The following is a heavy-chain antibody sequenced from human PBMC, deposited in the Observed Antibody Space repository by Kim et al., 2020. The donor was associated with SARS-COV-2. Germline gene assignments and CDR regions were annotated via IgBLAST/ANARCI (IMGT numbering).Heavy chain of an antibody. Sequence: GGSLRLSCAASGFSFSNAYMGWVRQAPGKGLEWVGRVKIRTDGGTTEYAASVKGRFSISRDDSKSTLFLQMDSLQIEDTAVYYCTTDPHYYGSGSVNYWGQGTLVTVSS. CDR1: GFSFSNAY. CDR3: TTDPHYYGSGSVNY. J-gene: IGHJ4*02. D-gene: IGHD3-10*01. CDR2: VKIRTDGGTT. V-gene: IGHV3-15*05.